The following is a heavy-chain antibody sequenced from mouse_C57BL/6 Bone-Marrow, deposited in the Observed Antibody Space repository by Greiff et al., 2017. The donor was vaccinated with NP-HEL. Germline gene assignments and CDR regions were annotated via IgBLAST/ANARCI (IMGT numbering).Heavy chain of an antibody. CDR2: IDPSDSYT. D-gene: IGHD1-1*01. CDR1: GYTFTSYW. V-gene: IGHV1-69*01. J-gene: IGHJ3*01. Sequence: QVQLQQPGAELVMPGASVKLSCKASGYTFTSYWMHWVKQRPGQGLEWIGEIDPSDSYTNYNQKFKGKSTLTVDKSSSTAYMQLSSLTSEDSAVYYCARTCYYGSPFAYWGQVTLVTVSA. CDR3: ARTCYYGSPFAY.